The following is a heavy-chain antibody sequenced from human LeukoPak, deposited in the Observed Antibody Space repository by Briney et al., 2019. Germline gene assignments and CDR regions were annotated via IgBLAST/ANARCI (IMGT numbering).Heavy chain of an antibody. Sequence: PGGSLRLSCAASRFTFSVHWMHWVRQAPGKGLEWVSRINPDESDKAYADSVKGRFTISRDSSKNTLYLQMNSLRAEDTAVYYCAKDRLRAARPDAFDIWGQGTMVTVSS. CDR1: RFTFSVHW. V-gene: IGHV3-74*01. J-gene: IGHJ3*02. CDR2: INPDESDK. D-gene: IGHD6-6*01. CDR3: AKDRLRAARPDAFDI.